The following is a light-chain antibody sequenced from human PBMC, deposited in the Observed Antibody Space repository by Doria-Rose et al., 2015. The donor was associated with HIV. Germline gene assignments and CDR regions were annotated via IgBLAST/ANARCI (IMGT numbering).Light chain of an antibody. V-gene: IGKV3-20*01. CDR1: QRVSANY. J-gene: IGKJ1*01. Sequence: EIVLTQSPGTLSLSPGERATLSCRASQRVSANYLDWYQHRPGQSTRLLIYGASSRATDIPDRFSGSGSGTDFTLTISRLEPEDFAVYYCHQYASSRTFGQGTKVEIK. CDR2: GAS. CDR3: HQYASSRT.